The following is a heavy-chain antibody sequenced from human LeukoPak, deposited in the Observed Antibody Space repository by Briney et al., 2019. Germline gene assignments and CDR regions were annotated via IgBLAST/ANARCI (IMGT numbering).Heavy chain of an antibody. V-gene: IGHV4-4*07. J-gene: IGHJ3*02. Sequence: SETLSLTCTVSGGSISSDYWSWIRQSPGKGLEWIGRIYNSGSTNYNPSLKSRVTMSVDTSKNQFSLKLSSVTAADTAVYYCARYDAFDIWGEGTMVTVSS. CDR2: IYNSGST. CDR3: ARYDAFDI. CDR1: GGSISSDY.